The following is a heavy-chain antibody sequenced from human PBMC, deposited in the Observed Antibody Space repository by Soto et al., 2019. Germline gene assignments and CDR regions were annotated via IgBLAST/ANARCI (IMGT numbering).Heavy chain of an antibody. V-gene: IGHV3-74*01. Sequence: PGGSLRLSCEASGFTFSTFWMHWVRQAPGKGLVWVSRINSYGSSTFFADFVKGRVTISRGNAKNTLYLHLSSLRPEDTAVYYCARDFEYWGQGTLVTVSS. J-gene: IGHJ4*02. CDR3: ARDFEY. CDR1: GFTFSTFW. CDR2: INSYGSST.